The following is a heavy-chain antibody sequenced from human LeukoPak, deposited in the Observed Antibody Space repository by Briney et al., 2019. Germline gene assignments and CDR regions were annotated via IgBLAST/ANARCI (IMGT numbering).Heavy chain of an antibody. V-gene: IGHV3-21*01. CDR2: ISSSSSYI. Sequence: GGSLRLSCAASGFTFSSYSMNWVRQAPGKGLEWVSSISSSSSYIYYADSVKGRFTISRDNAKNSLYLQMNSLRAEDTAVYYCARDPGDYVWGSYRHFDYWGQGTLVTVSS. J-gene: IGHJ4*02. CDR1: GFTFSSYS. CDR3: ARDPGDYVWGSYRHFDY. D-gene: IGHD3-16*02.